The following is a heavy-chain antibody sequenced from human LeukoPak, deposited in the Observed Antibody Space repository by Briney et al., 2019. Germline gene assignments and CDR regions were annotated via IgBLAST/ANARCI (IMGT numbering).Heavy chain of an antibody. J-gene: IGHJ5*02. Sequence: GGSLRLSCAASGFTFDDYGMSWVRQAPGKGLEWVSGINWNGGSTGYADSVKGRFTISRDNAKKSLYLQMNSLRAEDTALYHCARDRGQLVNNWFDPWGQGTLVTVSS. V-gene: IGHV3-20*01. D-gene: IGHD6-13*01. CDR2: INWNGGST. CDR3: ARDRGQLVNNWFDP. CDR1: GFTFDDYG.